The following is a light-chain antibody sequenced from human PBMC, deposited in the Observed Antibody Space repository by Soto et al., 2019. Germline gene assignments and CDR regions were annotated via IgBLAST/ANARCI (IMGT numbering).Light chain of an antibody. J-gene: IGKJ1*01. V-gene: IGKV1-5*03. CDR2: KAS. CDR3: EQPTTSSWX. Sequence: DVQLTQSPSTLSASVGDRVTITCRASQSVSSWLAWYQAKPGKAPNLLIYKASTLESGVASRFSGSGSGTYLPLTIRSLXPADVRXYHCEQPTTSSWXFDQG. CDR1: QSVSSW.